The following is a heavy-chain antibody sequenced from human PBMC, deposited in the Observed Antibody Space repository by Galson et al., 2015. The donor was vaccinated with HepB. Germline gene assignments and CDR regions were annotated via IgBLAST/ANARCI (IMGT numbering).Heavy chain of an antibody. CDR1: GFTFRSYG. CDR3: GTLTYYFGSGSEGGGDY. CDR2: IWYDGSNE. J-gene: IGHJ4*02. V-gene: IGHV3-33*08. Sequence: SLRLSCAASGFTFRSYGMQWVRQAPGKGLEWVALIWYDGSNEYYGESVKGRFTISRDNSKNMLYLQMNSLRVDDTAVYYCGTLTYYFGSGSEGGGDYWGQGSRVTVSS. D-gene: IGHD3-10*01.